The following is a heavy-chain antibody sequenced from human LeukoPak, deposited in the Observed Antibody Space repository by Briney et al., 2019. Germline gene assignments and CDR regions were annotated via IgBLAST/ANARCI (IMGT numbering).Heavy chain of an antibody. J-gene: IGHJ4*02. D-gene: IGHD5-12*01. CDR1: GESFPDYY. Sequence: SETLSLTCAVSGESFPDYYWSWIRQPPGKWLEWIGESSHSGSTSYNPSLKSRVTLSVDTSKNHFPLKLSSVTAADTAVYYCAGLRYDRDHWGQGTLVTVSS. V-gene: IGHV4-34*01. CDR2: SSHSGST. CDR3: AGLRYDRDH.